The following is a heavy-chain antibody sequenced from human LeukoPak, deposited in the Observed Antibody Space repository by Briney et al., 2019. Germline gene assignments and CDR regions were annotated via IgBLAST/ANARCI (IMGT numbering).Heavy chain of an antibody. J-gene: IGHJ4*02. Sequence: ASVKVSCKASGYTFTSYGISCVRQAPGQGLEWMGWISAYNGNTNYAQKLQGRVTMTTDTSTSTAYMELRSLRSDDTAVYYCARGYDFWSGYYVPDYWGQGTLVTVSS. CDR2: ISAYNGNT. D-gene: IGHD3-3*01. V-gene: IGHV1-18*01. CDR1: GYTFTSYG. CDR3: ARGYDFWSGYYVPDY.